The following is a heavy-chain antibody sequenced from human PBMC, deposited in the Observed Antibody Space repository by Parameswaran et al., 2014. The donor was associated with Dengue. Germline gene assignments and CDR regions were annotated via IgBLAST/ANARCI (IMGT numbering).Heavy chain of an antibody. CDR2: ITAYRGNR. J-gene: IGHJ2*01. CDR3: ARDKQLDFWYFDL. Sequence: VRQMPGKGLEWMGWITAYRGNRKYAQKFQDRVTMTIDTSTSTAYMELRSLRSDDTAVYFCARDKQLDFWYFDLWGRGTLVTVSS. D-gene: IGHD6-6*01. V-gene: IGHV1-18*01.